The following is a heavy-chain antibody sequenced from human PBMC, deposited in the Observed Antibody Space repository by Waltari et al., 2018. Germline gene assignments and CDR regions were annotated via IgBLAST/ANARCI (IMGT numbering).Heavy chain of an antibody. J-gene: IGHJ4*02. CDR2: IYSDGRT. D-gene: IGHD6-19*01. CDR1: GFKVRRNY. V-gene: IGHV3-53*01. CDR3: AREVYRSGGH. Sequence: EMQLVESGGGLIQPGGSRRRPGAAAGFKVRRNYMSWVRQAPGEGLEWVSIIYSDGRTYYADSVKGRFTISRDNSKNTLYLQMNSLRAEDTAIYYCAREVYRSGGHWGQGTLVTVSS.